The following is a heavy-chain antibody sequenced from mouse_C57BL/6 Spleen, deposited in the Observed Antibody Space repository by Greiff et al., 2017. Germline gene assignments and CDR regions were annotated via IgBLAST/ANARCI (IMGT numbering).Heavy chain of an antibody. D-gene: IGHD2-4*01. J-gene: IGHJ3*01. CDR1: GYAFSSYW. CDR3: ARGDYDGFAY. V-gene: IGHV1-80*01. Sequence: QVQGVEFGAELVKPGASVKISCKASGYAFSSYWMNWVTPRPGKGPEWTGQIYPGDGDTNYNGKFKGKATLTADKSYSPAYMQLSSLTSEDSAVYFCARGDYDGFAYWGQGTLVTVSA. CDR2: IYPGDGDT.